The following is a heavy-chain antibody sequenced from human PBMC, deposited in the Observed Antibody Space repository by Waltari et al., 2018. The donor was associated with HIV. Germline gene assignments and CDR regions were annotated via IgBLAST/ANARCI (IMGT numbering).Heavy chain of an antibody. D-gene: IGHD3-10*01. V-gene: IGHV4-38-2*02. CDR3: AREGGSGSYWGFDY. Sequence: QVQLQESGPGLVKPSETLSLTCAVSGYSISSGYYWGWIRQPPGKGLEWIGSIYHCGSTYYNPSLKSRVTISVDTSKNQFSLKLSSVTAADTAVYYCAREGGSGSYWGFDYWGQGTLVTVSS. J-gene: IGHJ4*02. CDR1: GYSISSGYY. CDR2: IYHCGST.